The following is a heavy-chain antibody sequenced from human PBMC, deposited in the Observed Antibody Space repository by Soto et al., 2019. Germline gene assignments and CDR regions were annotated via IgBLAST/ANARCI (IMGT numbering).Heavy chain of an antibody. CDR1: GGSISSSSYY. V-gene: IGHV4-39*01. D-gene: IGHD6-13*01. Sequence: SETLSLTCTVSGGSISSSSYYWGWIRQPPGKGLEWIGSIYYSGSTYYNPSLKSRVTISVDTSKNQFSLKLSSVTAADTAVYYCARREQLVYFQHWGQGTLVTVSS. J-gene: IGHJ1*01. CDR2: IYYSGST. CDR3: ARREQLVYFQH.